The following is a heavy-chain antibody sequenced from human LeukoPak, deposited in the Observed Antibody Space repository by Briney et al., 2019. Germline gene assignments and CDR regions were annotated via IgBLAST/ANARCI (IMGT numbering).Heavy chain of an antibody. CDR2: INSDGSGT. V-gene: IGHV3-74*01. Sequence: GGSLRLSCAASGFTFSSYWMHWVRQAPGKGLVWVSRINSDGSGTIYADSVRGRFTISRDNAKNTLYLQVNSLRAEDTAVYYCARTEGTVAYDSWGQGTLVTVSS. CDR3: ARTEGTVAYDS. J-gene: IGHJ5*01. D-gene: IGHD4-23*01. CDR1: GFTFSSYW.